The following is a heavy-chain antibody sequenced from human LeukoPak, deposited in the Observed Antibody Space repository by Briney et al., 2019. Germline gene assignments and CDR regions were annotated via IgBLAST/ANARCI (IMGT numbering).Heavy chain of an antibody. CDR2: IYYSETT. Sequence: TTSETLSLTCSVSGGSTNNKIYYWGWIRQPPGKGLEWIGNIYYSETTNYNPSLKSRVTISVDTSKNQFSLKLSSVTAADTAVYYCASYGSAWPYYFDYWGQGTLVTVSS. V-gene: IGHV4-39*07. CDR1: GGSTNNKIYY. D-gene: IGHD3-10*01. J-gene: IGHJ4*02. CDR3: ASYGSAWPYYFDY.